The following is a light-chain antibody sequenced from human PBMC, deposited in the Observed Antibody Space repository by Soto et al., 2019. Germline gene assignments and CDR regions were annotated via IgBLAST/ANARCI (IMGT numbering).Light chain of an antibody. CDR2: DAS. CDR3: QQRSNWPTT. CDR1: QSVSSY. Sequence: EIVLTQSPATLSLSPGERATLSCRASQSVSSYLAWYQQKPGQAPRLLIYDASSRATGIPARFSGSGSGTDFTLTISRLEPEDFAVYYCQQRSNWPTTFGPGTKVDIK. V-gene: IGKV3-11*01. J-gene: IGKJ3*01.